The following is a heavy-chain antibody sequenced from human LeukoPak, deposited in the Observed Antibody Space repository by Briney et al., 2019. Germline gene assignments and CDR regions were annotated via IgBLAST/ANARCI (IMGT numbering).Heavy chain of an antibody. CDR3: ASMGYYYYYMDV. D-gene: IGHD3-10*01. V-gene: IGHV4-59*01. CDR2: IYYSGST. CDR1: GGSISSYY. Sequence: SETLSLTCTVSGGSISSYYWSWIRQPPGKGLEWIGYIYYSGSTNYNPSLKSRVTISVETSKNQFSLKLSSVTAADTAVYYCASMGYYYYYMDVWGKGTTVTVSS. J-gene: IGHJ6*03.